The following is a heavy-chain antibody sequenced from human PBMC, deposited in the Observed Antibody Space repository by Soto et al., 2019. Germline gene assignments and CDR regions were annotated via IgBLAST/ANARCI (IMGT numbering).Heavy chain of an antibody. CDR2: INHSGST. J-gene: IGHJ1*01. CDR1: GGSFSGYY. D-gene: IGHD6-19*01. Sequence: PSETLSLTCAVYGGSFSGYYWSWIRQPPGKGLEWIGEINHSGSTNYNPSLKSRVTISVDTSKNQFSLKLSSVTAADTAVYYCARGPRYSSGWLYFQHWGQGTLVTVSS. CDR3: ARGPRYSSGWLYFQH. V-gene: IGHV4-34*01.